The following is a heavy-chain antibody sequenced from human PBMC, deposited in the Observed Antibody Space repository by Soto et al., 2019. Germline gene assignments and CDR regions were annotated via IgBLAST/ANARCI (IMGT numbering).Heavy chain of an antibody. CDR1: GFTFSSYA. D-gene: IGHD3-10*01. Sequence: EVQLLESGGGLVQPGGSLRLSCAASGFTFSSYAMRWVRQAPGKGLEWVSAISGSGVSTYYADSVKGRFTISRDNSKNTLYLQMNSLRAEETAVYYCANSRGPVQFRARLDALDYWGQGTLVTVSS. CDR2: ISGSGVST. J-gene: IGHJ4*02. V-gene: IGHV3-23*01. CDR3: ANSRGPVQFRARLDALDY.